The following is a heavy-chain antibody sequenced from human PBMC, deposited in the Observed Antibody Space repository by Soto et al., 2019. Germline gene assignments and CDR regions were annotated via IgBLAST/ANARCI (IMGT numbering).Heavy chain of an antibody. CDR3: ARGAHTYGYVFDY. J-gene: IGHJ4*02. CDR1: GYTLTSNA. Sequence: ASVKVSCKSSGYTLTSNAIHWVRQAPGQSLEWMGWVNAGNGYTKYLQNFQGRVTISSDTSASTAYMELNSLRSEDTAVYYCARGAHTYGYVFDYWGQGTLVTVSS. D-gene: IGHD5-18*01. V-gene: IGHV1-3*01. CDR2: VNAGNGYT.